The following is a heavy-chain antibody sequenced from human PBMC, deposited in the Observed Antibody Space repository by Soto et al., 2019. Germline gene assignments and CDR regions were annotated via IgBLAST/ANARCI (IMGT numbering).Heavy chain of an antibody. CDR3: ARDLLYSSRSTVRFDI. D-gene: IGHD6-13*01. V-gene: IGHV1-18*01. CDR2: INTYNGHT. CDR1: GYTFTNYG. J-gene: IGHJ3*02. Sequence: QVQLVQSGTEVKKPGASVKVSCKASGYTFTNYGISWVRQAPGQGLEWLAWINTYNGHTNYAQKLQGRVTLTTDTSTSTAYMELRTLRYDDTAVYYCARDLLYSSRSTVRFDIWGQGTMVTVPS.